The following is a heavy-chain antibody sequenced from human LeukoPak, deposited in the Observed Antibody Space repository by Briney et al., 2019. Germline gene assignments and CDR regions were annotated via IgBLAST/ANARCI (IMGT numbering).Heavy chain of an antibody. CDR2: INHSGST. CDR3: ASRGRGGAKRYYYYYMDV. CDR1: GGSFSGYY. D-gene: IGHD3-10*01. Sequence: SETLSLTCAVYGGSFSGYYWSWIRQPPGKGLEWIGEINHSGSTNYNPSLKSRVTISVDTSKNQFSLKLSSVTAADTAVYYSASRGRGGAKRYYYYYMDVWGKGTTVTVSS. J-gene: IGHJ6*03. V-gene: IGHV4-34*01.